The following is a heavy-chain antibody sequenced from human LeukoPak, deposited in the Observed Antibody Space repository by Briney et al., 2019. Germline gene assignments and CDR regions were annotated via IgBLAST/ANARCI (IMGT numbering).Heavy chain of an antibody. CDR1: GFTLSSHS. CDR2: ISSSSTHI. V-gene: IGHV3-21*01. D-gene: IGHD6-6*01. J-gene: IGHJ4*02. CDR3: ARSEHSSSSFDY. Sequence: GGSLRLSCAASGFTLSSHSMNWVRQAPGKGLEWVSYISSSSTHIYYADSVKGRFTISRDNARNSLYLQMNSLRAEDTAIYYCARSEHSSSSFDYWGEGTLVTVSS.